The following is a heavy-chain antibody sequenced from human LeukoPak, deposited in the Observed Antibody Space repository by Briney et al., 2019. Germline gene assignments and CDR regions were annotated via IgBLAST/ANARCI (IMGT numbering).Heavy chain of an antibody. V-gene: IGHV3-23*01. D-gene: IGHD4-11*01. J-gene: IGHJ4*02. CDR1: GFTFSAYA. CDR2: ISGSGGST. CDR3: AKAPVTKGGVDY. Sequence: GGSLRLSCAASGFTFSAYAMNWVRQAPAKGLEWVSGISGSGGSTYYADSVKGRFTISRDNSKNTLYLQMNSLRAEDTAVYYCAKAPVTKGGVDYWGQGTLVTVSS.